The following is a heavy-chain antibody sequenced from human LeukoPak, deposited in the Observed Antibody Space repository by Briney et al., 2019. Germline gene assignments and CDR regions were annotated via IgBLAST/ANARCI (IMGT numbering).Heavy chain of an antibody. CDR3: ASGVEDGYGNWFDP. V-gene: IGHV1-69*02. Sequence: ASVEVSCKASGGTFSSYTISWVRQAPGQGLEWMGRIIPILGIANYAQKFQGRVTITADKSTSTAYMELSSLRSEDTAVYYCASGVEDGYGNWFDPWGQGILVTVSS. CDR2: IIPILGIA. J-gene: IGHJ5*02. CDR1: GGTFSSYT. D-gene: IGHD5-24*01.